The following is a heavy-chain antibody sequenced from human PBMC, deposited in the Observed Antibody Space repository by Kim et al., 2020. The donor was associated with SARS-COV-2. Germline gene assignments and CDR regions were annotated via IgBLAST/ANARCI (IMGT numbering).Heavy chain of an antibody. V-gene: IGHV3-23*01. Sequence: GGSLRLSCAASGFTFSTYAMNWVRQAPGKGLEWVSAISGSAGSTYNAASVKGRFTISRDNSKNTLYLQMHSLRAEDTAVYYCAKAGGRIVGATTPFDYWGQGTLVTVSS. CDR2: ISGSAGST. D-gene: IGHD1-26*01. J-gene: IGHJ4*02. CDR1: GFTFSTYA. CDR3: AKAGGRIVGATTPFDY.